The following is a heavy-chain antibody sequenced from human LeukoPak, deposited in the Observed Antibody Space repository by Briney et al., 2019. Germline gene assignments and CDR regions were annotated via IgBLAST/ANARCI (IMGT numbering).Heavy chain of an antibody. CDR2: ISSSGSTI. V-gene: IGHV3-11*04. CDR3: ARETCTTCYTYSYYYYMDV. CDR1: GFTFSDYY. Sequence: GGSLRLSCAASGFTFSDYYMSWIRQAPGKGLEWVSYISSSGSTIYYADSVKGRFTISRDNAKNSVYLQMNSLSAEDTALYYCARETCTTCYTYSYYYYMDVWGKGTTVTVSS. J-gene: IGHJ6*03. D-gene: IGHD2-2*01.